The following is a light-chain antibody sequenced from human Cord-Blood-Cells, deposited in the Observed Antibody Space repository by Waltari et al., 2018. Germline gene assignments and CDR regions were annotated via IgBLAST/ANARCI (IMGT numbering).Light chain of an antibody. Sequence: QSALTQPASVSGSPGQSITISCPGTSSDVGSYNLVPWYQQHPGKAPKLMIYEGSKRPSGVSNRFSGSKSGNTASLTISGLQAEDEADYYCCSYAGSTVFGGGTKLTVL. CDR1: SSDVGSYNL. CDR3: CSYAGSTV. V-gene: IGLV2-23*01. CDR2: EGS. J-gene: IGLJ2*01.